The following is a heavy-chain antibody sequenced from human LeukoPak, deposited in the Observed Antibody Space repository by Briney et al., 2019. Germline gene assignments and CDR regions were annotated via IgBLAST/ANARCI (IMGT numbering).Heavy chain of an antibody. CDR1: GGSFSGYY. J-gene: IGHJ1*01. V-gene: IGHV4-34*01. Sequence: SETLSLTCAVYGGSFSGYYWSWIRQPPGKGLEWIGEISHSGSTNYNPSLKSRVTISVDTSKNQFSLKLSSVTAADTAVYYCARGSVAAAGTRRYFQHWGQGTLVTVSS. CDR3: ARGSVAAAGTRRYFQH. CDR2: ISHSGST. D-gene: IGHD6-13*01.